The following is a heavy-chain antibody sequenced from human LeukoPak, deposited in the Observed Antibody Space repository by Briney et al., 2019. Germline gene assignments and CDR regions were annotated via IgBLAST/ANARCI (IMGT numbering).Heavy chain of an antibody. D-gene: IGHD6-13*01. Sequence: SVKVSCKASGGTFSSYAISWVRQAPGQGLEWMGGIIPIFGAANYAQKFQGRVTITADKSTSTAYMELSSLRSEDTAVYYCAWEDGRSRLDSSSWPNWFDPWGQGTLVTVSS. CDR3: AWEDGRSRLDSSSWPNWFDP. V-gene: IGHV1-69*06. CDR1: GGTFSSYA. CDR2: IIPIFGAA. J-gene: IGHJ5*02.